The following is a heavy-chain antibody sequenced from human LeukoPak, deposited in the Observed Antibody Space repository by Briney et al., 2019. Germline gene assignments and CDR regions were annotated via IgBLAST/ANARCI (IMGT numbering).Heavy chain of an antibody. D-gene: IGHD3-22*01. J-gene: IGHJ4*02. CDR1: GDRVSSNSAA. CDR2: TYYRSKWYT. Sequence: SQTLSLTCALSGDRVSSNSAAWNWVRQSPSRGLEWLGRTYYRSKWYTDYAESVKSRITINPDTSKNQFSLQVNSVTPEDTAVYYCARGSSRIYYYDSSGYSHAFDYWGQGILVTVSS. V-gene: IGHV6-1*01. CDR3: ARGSSRIYYYDSSGYSHAFDY.